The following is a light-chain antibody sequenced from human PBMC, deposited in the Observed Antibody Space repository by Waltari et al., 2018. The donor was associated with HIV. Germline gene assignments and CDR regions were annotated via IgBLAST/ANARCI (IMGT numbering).Light chain of an antibody. CDR1: QSVSSSY. J-gene: IGKJ1*01. V-gene: IGKV3D-7*01. CDR3: QQDYNLPWT. Sequence: EIVMTQSPATPSLSPGERATLSCRASQSVSSSYLSWYQQTPGQTPRLLIYGASTRATGIPARFSGSGSGTDFTLTISSLQPEDFAVYYCQQDYNLPWTFGQGTKVEIK. CDR2: GAS.